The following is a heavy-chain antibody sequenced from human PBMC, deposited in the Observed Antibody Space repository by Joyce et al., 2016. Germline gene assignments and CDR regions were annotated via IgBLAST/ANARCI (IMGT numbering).Heavy chain of an antibody. CDR3: YGYNS. CDR1: GFTFSGST. V-gene: IGHV3-73*02. J-gene: IGHJ4*02. D-gene: IGHD5-18*01. CDR2: IRNKTNSYAT. Sequence: EVQLVESGGGLVQPGGSLKLSCAASGFTFSGSTMHWVRQASGKGLEWGGRIRNKTNSYATSYTASVKGRFTISRDDSQNTAYLHMNSLKTEDTAVYYCYGYNSWGQGTLVTVSS.